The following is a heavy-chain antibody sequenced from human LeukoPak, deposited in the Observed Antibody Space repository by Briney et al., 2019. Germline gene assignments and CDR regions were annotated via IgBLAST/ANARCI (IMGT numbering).Heavy chain of an antibody. V-gene: IGHV3-23*01. CDR3: AKVIPNGSYVYDY. D-gene: IGHD1-26*01. CDR1: GFTFSSYA. J-gene: IGHJ4*02. CDR2: ISGTGGST. Sequence: PGGSLRLSCAASGFTFSSYAMSWVRQAPGKGLEWVSAISGTGGSTYYADSVKGRFTISRDNSKNTPYLQMNSLRAEDTAVYYCAKVIPNGSYVYDYWGQGTLVTISS.